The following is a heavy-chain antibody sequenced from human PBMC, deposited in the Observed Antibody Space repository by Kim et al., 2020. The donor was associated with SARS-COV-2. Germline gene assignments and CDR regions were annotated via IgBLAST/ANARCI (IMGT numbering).Heavy chain of an antibody. CDR1: GFTFSSYA. CDR3: VKNYYDVMGYFQH. CDR2: ISSNGGST. D-gene: IGHD3-22*01. J-gene: IGHJ1*01. Sequence: GGSLRLSCSASGFTFSSYAMHWVRQAPGKGLEYVSAISSNGGSTYYADSVKGRFTISRDNSKNTLYLQMSSLRAEDTAVYYCVKNYYDVMGYFQHWGQGTLVTVSS. V-gene: IGHV3-64D*09.